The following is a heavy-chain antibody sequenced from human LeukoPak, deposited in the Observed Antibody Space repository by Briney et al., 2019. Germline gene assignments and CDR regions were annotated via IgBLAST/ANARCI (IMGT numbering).Heavy chain of an antibody. CDR2: INPSGGST. CDR3: ARDYPASSGYLFDY. V-gene: IGHV1-46*01. D-gene: IGHD3-22*01. J-gene: IGHJ4*02. Sequence: ASVKVSCKASGYTFTNYYIHWVRQAPGQGLEWTGIINPSGGSTSYAQKFQGRATMTRDTSTSTVYMELSRLRSDDTAVYYCARDYPASSGYLFDYWGQGTLVTVSS. CDR1: GYTFTNYY.